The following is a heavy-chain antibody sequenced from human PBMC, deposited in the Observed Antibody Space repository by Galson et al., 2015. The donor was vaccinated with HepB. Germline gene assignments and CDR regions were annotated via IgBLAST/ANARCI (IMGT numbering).Heavy chain of an antibody. Sequence: SVKVSCKASGYSLNNYAINWVRQAPGKGLQWMGWISGNTGRAINAPEFKDRVTLTNYTSKTTASMEVNRLTSDDTAMYYCARDLAAETTDSFDIWGQGTMVTVSS. V-gene: IGHV1-18*01. J-gene: IGHJ3*02. CDR2: ISGNTGRA. CDR3: ARDLAAETTDSFDI. D-gene: IGHD6-13*01. CDR1: GYSLNNYA.